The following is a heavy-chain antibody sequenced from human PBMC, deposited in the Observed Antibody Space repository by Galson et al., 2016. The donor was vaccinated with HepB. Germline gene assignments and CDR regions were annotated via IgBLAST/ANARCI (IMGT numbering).Heavy chain of an antibody. Sequence: SLRLSCAASEFTFSSYGMHWVRQAPGKGLEWVAVISSDGSNKYYADSVKGRFTISRDNSKNTLYLQMNSLRVEDTAVYYCAKDRRFESMIVVIIHHWGQGTLVTVSS. J-gene: IGHJ5*02. D-gene: IGHD3-22*01. CDR3: AKDRRFESMIVVIIHH. CDR2: ISSDGSNK. V-gene: IGHV3-30*18. CDR1: EFTFSSYG.